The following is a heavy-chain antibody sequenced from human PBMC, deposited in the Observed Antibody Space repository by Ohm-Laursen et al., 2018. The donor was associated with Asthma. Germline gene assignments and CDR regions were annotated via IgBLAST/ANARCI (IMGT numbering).Heavy chain of an antibody. CDR1: GFTLSSYG. V-gene: IGHV3-30*03. J-gene: IGHJ6*02. D-gene: IGHD1-26*01. Sequence: SLRLSCTASGFTLSSYGMHWVRQAPGKGLEWVAVISYDGSNKYYADSVKGRFTISRDNSKNTLYLQMSTLRAEDTAVYYCARDLATTGYYYYYYGMDVWGQGTTVTVSS. CDR3: ARDLATTGYYYYYYGMDV. CDR2: ISYDGSNK.